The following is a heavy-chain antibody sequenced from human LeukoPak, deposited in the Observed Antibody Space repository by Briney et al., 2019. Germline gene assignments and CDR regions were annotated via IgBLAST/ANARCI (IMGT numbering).Heavy chain of an antibody. V-gene: IGHV3-21*01. CDR2: ISSSSSYI. CDR3: ARSGGSSTSYWFDP. J-gene: IGHJ5*02. Sequence: GGSLRLSCAASGFTFSSYSMNWVRQAPGKGLEWVSSISSSSSYIYYADSVKSRFTISRDNAKNSLYLQMNSLRAEDTAVYYCARSGGSSTSYWFDPWGQGTLVTVSS. CDR1: GFTFSSYS. D-gene: IGHD2-2*01.